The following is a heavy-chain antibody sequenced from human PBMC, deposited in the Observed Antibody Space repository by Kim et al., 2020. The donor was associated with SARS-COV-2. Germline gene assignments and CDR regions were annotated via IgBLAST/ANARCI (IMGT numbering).Heavy chain of an antibody. Sequence: GGSLRLSCTTSGFTFTGYAMSWVRQAPGKGLEWVSSIDGSDGTTYYVDSVKGRFTISRDNSKNTLYLQMNSLRADYPAVYYCMKGGWGWIWDHWGQGTRVTVSS. J-gene: IGHJ4*02. CDR1: GFTFTGYA. V-gene: IGHV3-23*01. CDR2: IDGSDGTT. D-gene: IGHD2-2*03. CDR3: MKGGWGWIWDH.